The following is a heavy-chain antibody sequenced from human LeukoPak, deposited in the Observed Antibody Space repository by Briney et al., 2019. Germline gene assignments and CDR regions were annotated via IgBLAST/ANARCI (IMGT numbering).Heavy chain of an antibody. CDR1: GFTFSSYG. CDR2: ISYDGSNK. V-gene: IGHV3-30*18. CDR3: AKGMVRAYYYDMDV. Sequence: GGSLRLSCAASGFTFSSYGMHWVRQAPGKGLEWVAVISYDGSNKYYADSVKGRFTISRDNSKNTLYLQMNSLRAEDTAVYYCAKGMVRAYYYDMDVWGQGTTVTVSS. D-gene: IGHD3-10*01. J-gene: IGHJ6*02.